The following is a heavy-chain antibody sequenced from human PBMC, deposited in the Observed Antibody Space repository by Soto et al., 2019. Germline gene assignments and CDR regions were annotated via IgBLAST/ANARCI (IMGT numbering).Heavy chain of an antibody. CDR1: GFTFSSYA. CDR2: ISYDGSNK. Sequence: QVQLVESGGGVVQPGRSQRLSCAASGFTFSSYAMHWVRQAPGKGLEWVAVISYDGSNKYYADSVKGRFTISRDNSKNTLYLQMNSLRAEDTAVYYCAKDRRPNYYYGMDVWGQGTTVTVSS. V-gene: IGHV3-30-3*01. J-gene: IGHJ6*02. D-gene: IGHD6-25*01. CDR3: AKDRRPNYYYGMDV.